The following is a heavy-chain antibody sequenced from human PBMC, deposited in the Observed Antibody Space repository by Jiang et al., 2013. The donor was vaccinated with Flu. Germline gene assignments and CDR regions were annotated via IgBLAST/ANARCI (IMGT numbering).Heavy chain of an antibody. J-gene: IGHJ4*02. V-gene: IGHV4-39*07. Sequence: PGLVNPSETLSLTCTVSGDSINSSRYYWGWIRQPPGKGLEWIGALFYDGSAYYNPSLKSRVTISVDTSKNQFSLKLISVTAADTAVYYCAMPRFGVAVLGPFVYFDHWGQGALVTVSS. CDR1: GDSINSSRYY. CDR2: LFYDGSA. D-gene: IGHD3-3*01. CDR3: AMPRFGVAVLGPFVYFDH.